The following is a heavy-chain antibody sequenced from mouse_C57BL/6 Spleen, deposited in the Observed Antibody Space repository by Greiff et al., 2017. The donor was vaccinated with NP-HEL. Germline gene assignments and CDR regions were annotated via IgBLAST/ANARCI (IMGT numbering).Heavy chain of an antibody. CDR3: ARSVYYDYDSFAY. D-gene: IGHD2-4*01. CDR1: GYTFTRYW. Sequence: QVQLQQPGAELVKPGASVKLSCKASGYTFTRYWMHWVTQRPGRGLEWLGRIDPNSGGTKYNEKFKSKATLTVDKPSSTAYMQLSSLTSEDSAVYYCARSVYYDYDSFAYWGQGTLVTVSA. V-gene: IGHV1-72*01. J-gene: IGHJ3*01. CDR2: IDPNSGGT.